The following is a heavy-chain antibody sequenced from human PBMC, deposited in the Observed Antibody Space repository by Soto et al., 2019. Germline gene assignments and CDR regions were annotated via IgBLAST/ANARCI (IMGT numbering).Heavy chain of an antibody. CDR1: GFSLTTDRVG. D-gene: IGHD1-26*01. V-gene: IGHV2-5*02. CDR2: IYWDDSK. CDR3: EHAYGGRSLY. Sequence: QITLKESVPPLVQPTQTLTLTCTFSGFSLTTDRVGVGWIRQPPGEALEWLAVIYWDDSKTYRPSLESRLTITKNTSKNLVALTMTNMASLDTATYYCEHAYGGRSLYWGQGTLVTVSS. J-gene: IGHJ4*02.